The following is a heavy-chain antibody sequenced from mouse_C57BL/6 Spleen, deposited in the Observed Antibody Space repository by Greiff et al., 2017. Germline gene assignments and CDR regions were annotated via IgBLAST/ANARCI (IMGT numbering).Heavy chain of an antibody. CDR2: ISDGGSYT. CDR1: GFTFSSYA. V-gene: IGHV5-4*01. J-gene: IGHJ2*01. Sequence: EVKLVESGGGLVKPGGSLKLSCAASGFTFSSYAMSWVRQTPEKRLEWVATISDGGSYTYYPDNVKGRFTISRDNAKNNLYLQMSHLKSEDTAMYYCARDQGYYFDYWGQGTTLTVS. CDR3: ARDQGYYFDY. D-gene: IGHD3-2*02.